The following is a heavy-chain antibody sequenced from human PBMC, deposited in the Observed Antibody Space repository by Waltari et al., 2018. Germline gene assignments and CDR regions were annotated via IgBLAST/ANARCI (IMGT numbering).Heavy chain of an antibody. V-gene: IGHV3-48*04. CDR1: GFTFSSYS. D-gene: IGHD2-15*01. CDR3: ARENGGSCWN. J-gene: IGHJ4*02. Sequence: EVQLVESGGGLVQPGGSLRLSCAASGFTFSSYSMNWVRQAPGKGLEWVSYISSSSSTIYYADSVKGRFTISRDNAKNSLYLQMNSLRTEDTAVYYCARENGGSCWNWGQGTLVTVSS. CDR2: ISSSSSTI.